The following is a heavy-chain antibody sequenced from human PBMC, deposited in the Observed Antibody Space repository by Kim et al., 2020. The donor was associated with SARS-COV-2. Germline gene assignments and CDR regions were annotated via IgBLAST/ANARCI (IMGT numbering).Heavy chain of an antibody. J-gene: IGHJ6*02. CDR1: GGSFSGYY. D-gene: IGHD6-19*01. V-gene: IGHV4-34*01. CDR3: ARGRGSSGWYVPFYYGMDV. Sequence: SETLSLTCAVYGGSFSGYYWSWIRQPPGKGLEWIGEINHSGSTNYNPSLKSRVTISVDTSKNQFSLKLSSVTAADTAVYYCARGRGSSGWYVPFYYGMDVWGQGTTVTVSS. CDR2: INHSGST.